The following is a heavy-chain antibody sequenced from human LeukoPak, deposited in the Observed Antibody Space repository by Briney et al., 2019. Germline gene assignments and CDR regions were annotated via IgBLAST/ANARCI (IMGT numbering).Heavy chain of an antibody. CDR3: ARQAYCTATRCYPFDF. V-gene: IGHV4-59*01. CDR2: IYYSGTT. Sequence: SGTLSLTCTVSGGSISNNYWSWIRQPPGKGREWIGYIYYSGTTSYNPSLKSRVTISIDTSKSQFSLILSSVSAADTAVYYCARQAYCTATRCYPFDFWGQGILVTVSS. CDR1: GGSISNNY. D-gene: IGHD2-8*02. J-gene: IGHJ4*02.